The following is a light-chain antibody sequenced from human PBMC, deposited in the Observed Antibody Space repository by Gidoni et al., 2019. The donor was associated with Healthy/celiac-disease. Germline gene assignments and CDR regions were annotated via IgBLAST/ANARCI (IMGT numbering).Light chain of an antibody. Sequence: QSALTQPPSASGSPGQSVTISCTGTSSYVGGYTYVSWYQQPPGKAPKLMIYEVSKRPSGVPDRFSGSKSGNTASLTVSGLQAEDEADYYCSSYAGSNAYVFGTGTKVTVL. J-gene: IGLJ1*01. CDR1: SSYVGGYTY. CDR3: SSYAGSNAYV. CDR2: EVS. V-gene: IGLV2-8*01.